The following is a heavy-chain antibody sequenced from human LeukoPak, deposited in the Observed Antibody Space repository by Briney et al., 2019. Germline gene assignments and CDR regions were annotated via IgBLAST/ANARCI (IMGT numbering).Heavy chain of an antibody. J-gene: IGHJ4*01. CDR2: ISTYNGNT. CDR3: ARDLGRLSRTYFDY. V-gene: IGHV1-18*01. Sequence: ASVKVSCKASGYSFTNYGVTWVRQAPGQALEWMGWISTYNGNTNSAQKFQGRITMTTDSSTSTAFMELRSLRSGDTAMYYCARDLGRLSRTYFDYWGHGTLVTVSS. D-gene: IGHD1-1*01. CDR1: GYSFTNYG.